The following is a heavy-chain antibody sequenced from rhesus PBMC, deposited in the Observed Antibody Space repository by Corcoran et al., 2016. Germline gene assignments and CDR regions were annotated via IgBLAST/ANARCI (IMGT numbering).Heavy chain of an antibody. CDR3: SGSSGWYSDY. D-gene: IGHD6-31*01. V-gene: IGHV4S17*01. Sequence: QLQLPESGPGLVKPSETLSLTCXXXGGXISGGYYWGWIRQNPGKGLGWIGNIYGNSASTXYNPSLKSRVTISKDTSKNXFSLKLSSVTAADTAVYYCSGSSGWYSDYWGQGVLVTVSS. CDR1: GGXISGGYY. CDR2: IYGNSAST. J-gene: IGHJ4*01.